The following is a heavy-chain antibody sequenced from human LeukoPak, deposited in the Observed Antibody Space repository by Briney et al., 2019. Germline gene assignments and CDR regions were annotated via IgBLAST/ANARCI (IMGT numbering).Heavy chain of an antibody. CDR1: GGSISSGGYY. CDR2: IYYSGST. J-gene: IGHJ6*02. CDR3: ARARAGLRYGMDV. D-gene: IGHD2-21*01. Sequence: PSQTLSLTCTVSGGSISSGGYYWSWIRQHPGKGLEWIGYIYYSGSTYYNPSLKSRVTISVDTTKNQFSLKLSSVTAADTAVYYCARARAGLRYGMDVWGQGTTVTVSS. V-gene: IGHV4-31*03.